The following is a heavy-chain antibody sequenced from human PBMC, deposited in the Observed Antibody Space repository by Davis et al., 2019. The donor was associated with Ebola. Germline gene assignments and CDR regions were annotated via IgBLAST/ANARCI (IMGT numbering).Heavy chain of an antibody. Sequence: ASVKVSCKSSGYTFSVYGISWMRQVPGQGLEWMGRVDGSNGQTQYPEKFQDRVSMTSDTPTETTYMELRSLTSEDTAVYYCARDDRIPGGWFETWGQGTHVIVSS. CDR2: VDGSNGQT. CDR3: ARDDRIPGGWFET. V-gene: IGHV1-18*01. CDR1: GYTFSVYG. J-gene: IGHJ5*02. D-gene: IGHD4-23*01.